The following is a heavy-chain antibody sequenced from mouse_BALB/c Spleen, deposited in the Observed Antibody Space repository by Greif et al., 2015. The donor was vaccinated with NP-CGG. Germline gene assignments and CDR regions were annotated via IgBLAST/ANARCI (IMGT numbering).Heavy chain of an antibody. CDR3: ARDKPYYRYDGPAWFAY. Sequence: VQLQQSGPGLVAPSQSLSITCTVSGFSLTSYGVHWVRQPPGKGLEWLGVIWAGGSTNYNSALMSRLSISKDNSKSRVFLKMNSLQTDDTAMYYCARDKPYYRYDGPAWFAYWGQGTLVTVSA. V-gene: IGHV2-9*02. CDR2: IWAGGST. CDR1: GFSLTSYG. J-gene: IGHJ3*01. D-gene: IGHD2-14*01.